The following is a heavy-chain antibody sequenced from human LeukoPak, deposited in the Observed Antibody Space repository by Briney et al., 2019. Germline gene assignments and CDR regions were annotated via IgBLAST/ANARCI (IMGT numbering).Heavy chain of an antibody. V-gene: IGHV3-11*06. D-gene: IGHD2-2*02. Sequence: GRFIISRDNAKNSLYLQMNSLRAEDTAVYYCARDRASSPLYSYYFDYWGQGTLVTVSS. J-gene: IGHJ4*02. CDR3: ARDRASSPLYSYYFDY.